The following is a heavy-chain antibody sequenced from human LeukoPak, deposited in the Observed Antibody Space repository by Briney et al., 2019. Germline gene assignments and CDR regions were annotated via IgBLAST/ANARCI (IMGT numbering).Heavy chain of an antibody. CDR3: ARTNYDYVWGSYRYYYYYYMDV. D-gene: IGHD3-16*02. CDR2: IYYSGST. Sequence: SETLSLTCTVSGGSISSSSYYWGWIRQPPGKGLEWIGSIYYSGSTYYNPSLKSRVTISADTSKNQFSLKLSSVTAADTAVYYCARTNYDYVWGSYRYYYYYYMDVWGKGTTVTVSS. J-gene: IGHJ6*03. CDR1: GGSISSSSYY. V-gene: IGHV4-39*07.